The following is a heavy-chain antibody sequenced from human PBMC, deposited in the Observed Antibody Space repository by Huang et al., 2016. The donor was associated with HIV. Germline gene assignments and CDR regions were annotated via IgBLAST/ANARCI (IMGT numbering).Heavy chain of an antibody. D-gene: IGHD1-26*01. CDR3: ARVRSGTSYYKYMDV. CDR1: GGSITGGSYY. Sequence: ESGPGLVKPSQTLSLTCTVSGGSITGGSYYWSWIRQTAGKGLEWIGHIYSSGSTSQNPSLNSRVSISFDTSKNQVSLRLGSVTAADTAVYYCARVRSGTSYYKYMDVWGKGTTVTVSS. J-gene: IGHJ6*03. CDR2: IYSSGST. V-gene: IGHV4-61*09.